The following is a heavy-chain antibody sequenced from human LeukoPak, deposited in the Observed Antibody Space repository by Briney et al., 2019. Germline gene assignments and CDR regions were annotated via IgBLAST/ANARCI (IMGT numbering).Heavy chain of an antibody. V-gene: IGHV3-30-3*01. Sequence: GGSLRLSCAASGFTFSSYAMHWVRQAPGKGLEWVAVISYDGSNKYYADSVKGRFTISRDNAKKSVYLQMNSLRDEDTAVYFCARLLATWDYYYMDVWGKGTTVTVSS. CDR2: ISYDGSNK. J-gene: IGHJ6*03. CDR1: GFTFSSYA. D-gene: IGHD3-3*02. CDR3: ARLLATWDYYYMDV.